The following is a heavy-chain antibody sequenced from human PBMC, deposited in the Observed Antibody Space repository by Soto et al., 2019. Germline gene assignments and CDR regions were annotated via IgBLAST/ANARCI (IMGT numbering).Heavy chain of an antibody. CDR1: GYTFTSYA. V-gene: IGHV1-3*01. J-gene: IGHJ4*02. Sequence: GGSVKVSCKASGYTFTSYALHWVRQAPGQRLEWMGWINAGNGNTKYSQKFQGRVTITRDTSASTAYMELSSLRSEDTAVYYCARDDSGFSGSHYIDYFNLWGQGALVTVSS. CDR2: INAGNGNT. CDR3: ARDDSGFSGSHYIDYFNL. D-gene: IGHD1-26*01.